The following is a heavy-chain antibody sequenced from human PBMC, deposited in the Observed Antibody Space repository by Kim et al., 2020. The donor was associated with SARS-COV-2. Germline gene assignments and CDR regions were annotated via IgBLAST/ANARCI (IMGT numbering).Heavy chain of an antibody. CDR1: GFTVTNAW. J-gene: IGHJ4*02. CDR3: RGYSPDY. D-gene: IGHD5-18*01. V-gene: IGHV3-15*01. Sequence: GGSLRISCAASGFTVTNAWMSWVRQAPGKGLEWVGRIKSKTDGGTTDYAAPVKGRFIISRDDSRNTLYLQMNNLKTEDTAVYYCRGYSPDYWGQGTLVTV. CDR2: IKSKTDGGTT.